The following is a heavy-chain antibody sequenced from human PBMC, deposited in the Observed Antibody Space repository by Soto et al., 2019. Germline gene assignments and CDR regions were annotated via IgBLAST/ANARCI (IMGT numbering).Heavy chain of an antibody. J-gene: IGHJ3*02. CDR2: INAGNGNT. D-gene: IGHD4-17*01. CDR1: GYTFTSYA. CDR3: ARGVRTTVTLDAFDI. Sequence: QVQLVQSGAEVKKPGASVKVSCKASGYTFTSYAMHWVRQAPGQRLEWMGWINAGNGNTKYSQKFQGRVTITRDTYASTAYMELSSLRSEDTAVYYCARGVRTTVTLDAFDIWGQGTMVTVSS. V-gene: IGHV1-3*01.